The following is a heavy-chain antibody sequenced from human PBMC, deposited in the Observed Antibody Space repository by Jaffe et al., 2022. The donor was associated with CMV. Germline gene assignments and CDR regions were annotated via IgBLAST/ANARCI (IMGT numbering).Heavy chain of an antibody. CDR1: GFTFSSYS. J-gene: IGHJ4*02. Sequence: EVQLVESGGGLVQPGGSLRLSCAASGFTFSSYSMNWVRQAPGKGLEWVSYISSSSSTIYYADSVKGRFTISRDNAKNSLYLQMNSLRDEDTAVYYCARVPRQGYSYGRGPDYWGQGTLVTVSS. CDR3: ARVPRQGYSYGRGPDY. D-gene: IGHD5-18*01. CDR2: ISSSSSTI. V-gene: IGHV3-48*02.